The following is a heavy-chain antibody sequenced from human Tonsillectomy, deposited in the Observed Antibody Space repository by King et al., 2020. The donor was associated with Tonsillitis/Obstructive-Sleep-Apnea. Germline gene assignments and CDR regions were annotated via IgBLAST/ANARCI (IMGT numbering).Heavy chain of an antibody. CDR2: LTRPTDGGPT. D-gene: IGHD6-19*01. Sequence: LVPPWGSLRLSCAASGFPFRPAWLPWVRQAPGPGLAWVGRLTRPTDGGPTDYAAPVKGRFTISREDSPHTLSLQMNRLKTEDTAVYYCTTDSAGTTGSGYWGQGTLVTVSS. CDR1: GFPFRPAW. CDR3: TTDSAGTTGSGY. J-gene: IGHJ4*02. V-gene: IGHV3-15*07.